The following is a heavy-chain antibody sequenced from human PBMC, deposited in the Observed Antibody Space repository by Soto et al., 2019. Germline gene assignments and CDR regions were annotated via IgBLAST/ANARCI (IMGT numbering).Heavy chain of an antibody. CDR2: IVVDSNTA. Sequence: QVVLLQSGAEVKAPGSSVRVSCQVSGSTFNNFAFSWVRQAPGNGPEWMGGIVVDSNTAEYSQRFQDRVTITADTSSKTLYMELGSLTFEDTAVYYCARAIKRWEVNYYFDFLGQGTLVTVSS. D-gene: IGHD1-26*01. CDR3: ARAIKRWEVNYYFDF. CDR1: GSTFNNFA. J-gene: IGHJ4*02. V-gene: IGHV1-69*06.